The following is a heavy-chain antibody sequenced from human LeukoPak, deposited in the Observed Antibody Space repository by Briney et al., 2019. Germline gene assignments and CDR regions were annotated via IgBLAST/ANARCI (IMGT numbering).Heavy chain of an antibody. CDR2: MNPNSGNT. CDR3: ARGSDKCTKGVESEVLDI. V-gene: IGHV1-8*03. Sequence: ASVKVSCKASGYTFTSYDINWVRQATGQGLEWMGWMNPNSGNTGYAQKFQGRVTITRNTSISTAYMELSSLRSEDTAVYYCARGSDKCTKGVESEVLDIWGQGTMVTVSS. J-gene: IGHJ3*02. CDR1: GYTFTSYD. D-gene: IGHD2-8*01.